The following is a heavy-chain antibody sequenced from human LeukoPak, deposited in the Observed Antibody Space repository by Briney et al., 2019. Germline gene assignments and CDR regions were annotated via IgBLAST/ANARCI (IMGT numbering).Heavy chain of an antibody. Sequence: PSETLSLTCTVSGGSISSYYWSWIRQPPGKGLEWIGYIYYSGSTSYNPSLKSRVTISVDTSKNQFSLKLSSVTAADTAVYYCARLYIAAAGTGFDPWGQGTLVTVSS. V-gene: IGHV4-59*08. CDR3: ARLYIAAAGTGFDP. J-gene: IGHJ5*02. CDR1: GGSISSYY. CDR2: IYYSGST. D-gene: IGHD6-13*01.